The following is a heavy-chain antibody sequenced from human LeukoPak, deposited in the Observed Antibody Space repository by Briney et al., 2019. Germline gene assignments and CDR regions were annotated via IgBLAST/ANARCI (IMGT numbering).Heavy chain of an antibody. Sequence: GGSLRLSCAASGITFSSYAMSWVRQAPRKGLEWVSAISGSCGSTYYADFVKGRFTISRDNSKNTLFLQMNSLRAEDTAVYYCAKLSSGWYTAAADYWGQGALVTVSS. J-gene: IGHJ4*02. CDR2: ISGSCGST. CDR1: GITFSSYA. V-gene: IGHV3-23*01. CDR3: AKLSSGWYTAAADY. D-gene: IGHD6-19*01.